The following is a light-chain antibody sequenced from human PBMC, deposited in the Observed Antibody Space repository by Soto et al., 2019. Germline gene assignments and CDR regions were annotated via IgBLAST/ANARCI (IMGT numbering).Light chain of an antibody. CDR3: GTWDSSLSDVV. CDR1: SSNIKSQY. CDR2: DNN. J-gene: IGLJ3*02. V-gene: IGLV1-51*01. Sequence: QSVLTQPPSVSAAPGQKVTISCSGSSSNIKSQYVSWYQQLPGTAPKLLINDNNKRPSGIPDRFSGSKSGTSATLGITGLQTGDEADYYCGTWDSSLSDVVFGGGTKLTVL.